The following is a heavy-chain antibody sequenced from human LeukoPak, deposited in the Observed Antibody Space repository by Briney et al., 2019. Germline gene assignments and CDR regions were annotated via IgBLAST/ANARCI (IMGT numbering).Heavy chain of an antibody. CDR2: ISVYNANI. CDR1: GYTFTSYD. D-gene: IGHD6-13*01. V-gene: IGHV1-18*01. Sequence: ASVKVSCKASGYTFTSYDINWVRQAPGQGLEWMGWISVYNANINDAQKFQGRVTVTTDTSTNTAYMELRSLRSDDTAVYYCARTSAYGSSWHSYWGQGTLVTVSS. CDR3: ARTSAYGSSWHSY. J-gene: IGHJ4*02.